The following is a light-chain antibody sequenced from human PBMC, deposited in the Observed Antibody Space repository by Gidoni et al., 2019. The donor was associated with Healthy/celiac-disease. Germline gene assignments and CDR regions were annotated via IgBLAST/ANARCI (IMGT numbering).Light chain of an antibody. J-gene: IGLJ1*01. V-gene: IGLV1-40*01. CDR3: QSYDSSLSGSLV. Sequence: QSVLTQPPSVAGAPGQRGTISCTGSSSNIGAGYDVHWYQQLPGTAPKLLIYGNSNRPSGVPDRFSGSKSGTSASLAITGLQAEDEADYYCQSYDSSLSGSLVFGTGTKVTVL. CDR1: SSNIGAGYD. CDR2: GNS.